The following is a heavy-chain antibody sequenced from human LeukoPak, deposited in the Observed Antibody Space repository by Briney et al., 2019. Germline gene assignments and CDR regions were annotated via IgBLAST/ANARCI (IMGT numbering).Heavy chain of an antibody. J-gene: IGHJ6*03. CDR2: ISYDGSNK. CDR1: GFTFSSYA. CDR3: ARYNWNPPYHYYMDV. D-gene: IGHD1-20*01. V-gene: IGHV3-30*01. Sequence: GGSLRLSCAASGFTFSSYAMHWVRQAPGKGLEWVAVISYDGSNKYYADSVKGRFTISRDNSKNTLYLQMNSLRAKDTAVYYCARYNWNPPYHYYMDVWGKGTTVTVSS.